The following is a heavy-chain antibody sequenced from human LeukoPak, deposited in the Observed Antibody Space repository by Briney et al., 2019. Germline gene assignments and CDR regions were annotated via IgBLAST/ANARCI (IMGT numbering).Heavy chain of an antibody. V-gene: IGHV4-39*07. Sequence: SETLSLTCADPGGSIIGSSYFWGWIRQPPGKGLEWLGSIDYSGNTYYNPSLKSRVTISVDTSKNQFSMKLSSVTAADTAVYYCARGPQYCRDGSCYSYAFDIWGQGTMVTVSS. CDR3: ARGPQYCRDGSCYSYAFDI. J-gene: IGHJ3*02. CDR2: IDYSGNT. CDR1: GGSIIGSSYF. D-gene: IGHD2-15*01.